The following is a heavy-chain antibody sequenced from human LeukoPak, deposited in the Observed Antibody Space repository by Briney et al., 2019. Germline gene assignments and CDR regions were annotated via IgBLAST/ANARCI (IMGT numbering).Heavy chain of an antibody. CDR2: IIPIFGTA. CDR1: GGTFSSYA. J-gene: IGHJ3*02. CDR3: ARASYDSSGYWSEWEENTFDI. D-gene: IGHD3-22*01. Sequence: ASVKVSCKASGGTFSSYAISWVRQAPGQGLEWMGGIIPIFGTANYAQKFQGRVTITTDESTSTAYMELSSLRSEDTAVYYCARASYDSSGYWSEWEENTFDIWGQGTMVTVSS. V-gene: IGHV1-69*05.